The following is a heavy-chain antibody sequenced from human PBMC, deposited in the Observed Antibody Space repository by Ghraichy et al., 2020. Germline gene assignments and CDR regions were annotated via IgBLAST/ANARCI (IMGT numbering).Heavy chain of an antibody. CDR3: ARGPDDYYDSSFPDY. CDR2: IKQDGSEK. CDR1: GFTFSSYW. V-gene: IGHV3-7*01. Sequence: SLRLSCAASGFTFSSYWMSWVRQAPGKGLEWVANIKQDGSEKYYVDSVKGRFTISRDNAKNSLYLHMNSLRAEDTAVYYCARGPDDYYDSSFPDYWGQGTLVTVSS. D-gene: IGHD3-22*01. J-gene: IGHJ4*02.